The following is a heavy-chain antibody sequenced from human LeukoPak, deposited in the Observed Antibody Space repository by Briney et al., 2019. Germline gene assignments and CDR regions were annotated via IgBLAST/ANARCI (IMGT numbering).Heavy chain of an antibody. D-gene: IGHD5-12*01. CDR2: IWYDGNKK. CDR1: GFIVSNNY. J-gene: IGHJ4*02. Sequence: GGSLRLSCAASGFIVSNNYMSWVRQAPGKGLEWVALIWYDGNKKYFEDSVKGRFTISRDNSKNTLYLQMNSLRAEDTAVYYCARDRGYDPHYYFDHWGQGTLVTVSS. CDR3: ARDRGYDPHYYFDH. V-gene: IGHV3-33*08.